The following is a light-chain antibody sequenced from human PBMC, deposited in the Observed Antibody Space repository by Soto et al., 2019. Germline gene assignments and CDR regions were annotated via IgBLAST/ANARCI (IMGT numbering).Light chain of an antibody. CDR3: QQYDTYWT. Sequence: IQMTQSPSTLSASVGDRVTITCRASQSISSWLAWYQQKPGKAPNLLIYDASSLESGVPSRFSGSGSGTEFTLTISSLQPDDIATYYCQQYDTYWTFGQGTKVDIK. CDR2: DAS. J-gene: IGKJ1*01. CDR1: QSISSW. V-gene: IGKV1-5*01.